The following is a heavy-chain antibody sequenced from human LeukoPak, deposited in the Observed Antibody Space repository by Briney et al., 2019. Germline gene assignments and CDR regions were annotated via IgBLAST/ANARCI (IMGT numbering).Heavy chain of an antibody. D-gene: IGHD6-19*01. CDR2: INHSVST. J-gene: IGHJ6*03. V-gene: IGHV4-39*07. CDR1: GDSISSSSYY. Sequence: SETLSLTCTVSGDSISSSSYYWGWIRQPPGKGLEWIGEINHSVSTNYNPSLKSRVTISVDTSKNQFSLKLSSVTAADTAVYYCARGRGYSSGWYYYYYYMDVWGKGTTVTVSS. CDR3: ARGRGYSSGWYYYYYYMDV.